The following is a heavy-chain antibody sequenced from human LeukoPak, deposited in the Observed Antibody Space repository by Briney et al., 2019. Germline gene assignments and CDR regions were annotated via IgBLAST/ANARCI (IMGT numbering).Heavy chain of an antibody. CDR2: INGIGSSS. CDR3: ARTSPTSHYDF. J-gene: IGHJ4*02. CDR1: GFTFTTYW. Sequence: PGGSLRLSCAASGFTFTTYWMHWVRQAPGKGLVWVSRINGIGSSSNYADSVKGRFTISRYNARNTLYLQMNSLRAEDTALYYCARTSPTSHYDFWGQGTLVTVSS. V-gene: IGHV3-74*01. D-gene: IGHD3-16*01.